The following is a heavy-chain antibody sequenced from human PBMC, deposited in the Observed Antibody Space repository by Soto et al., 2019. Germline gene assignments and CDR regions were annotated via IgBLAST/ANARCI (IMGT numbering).Heavy chain of an antibody. J-gene: IGHJ4*02. CDR3: TSYLDF. CDR2: INQAGSEK. Sequence: PWGSRRRSCVASAFTFSTSWMDGVRQGPGKGLEWVDNINQAGSEKNYVDSVKGRFTISRDNAKNSQFLQMSSLTAEDAGLYYCTSYLDFWGQGPMVTVAS. CDR1: AFTFSTSW. V-gene: IGHV3-7*01.